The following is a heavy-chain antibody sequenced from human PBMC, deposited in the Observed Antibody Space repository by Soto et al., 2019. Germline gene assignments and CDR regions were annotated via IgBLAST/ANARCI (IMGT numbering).Heavy chain of an antibody. J-gene: IGHJ4*01. D-gene: IGHD6-6*01. CDR2: VSAYNGER. Sequence: QVQLVQSGAEVKKPGASVKVSCKASGYTFTNYGINWVRQAPGQGLEWLGWVSAYNGERRYAQRVQARVIMTTDTSTTTAYMELRSLRSDATDVYYCSRGTSIPASGDYWGQGTLVTVSS. CDR1: GYTFTNYG. CDR3: SRGTSIPASGDY. V-gene: IGHV1-18*01.